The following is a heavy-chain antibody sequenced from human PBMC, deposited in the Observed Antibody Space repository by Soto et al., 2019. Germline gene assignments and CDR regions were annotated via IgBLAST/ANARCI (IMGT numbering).Heavy chain of an antibody. CDR3: ATARDEQWVRLPFDY. Sequence: EVQLLESGGGLVQPGGSLRLSCVGSGFFFSSYTMTWVRQAPGKGLEWVSSFSATSENTYYADSVRGRFTISRDNSKNTLILKMKSLTAEDAAMYYVATARDEQWVRLPFDYWGQGILVIVSS. J-gene: IGHJ4*02. V-gene: IGHV3-23*01. D-gene: IGHD6-19*01. CDR1: GFFFSSYT. CDR2: FSATSENT.